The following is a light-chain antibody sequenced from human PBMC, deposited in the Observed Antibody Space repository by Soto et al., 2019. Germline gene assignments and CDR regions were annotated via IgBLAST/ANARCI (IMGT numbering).Light chain of an antibody. V-gene: IGLV2-14*01. CDR3: SSYTSISTVV. J-gene: IGLJ2*01. CDR1: SSDVGGYNY. Sequence: QSALSQPASVSGSPGQSITVSCTGTSSDVGGYNYVSWYQQHPGKAPKLMIYDVSNRPSGVSNRFSGSKSGNTASLIISGLEAEDEAEYYCSSYTSISTVVFGGGTKLTVL. CDR2: DVS.